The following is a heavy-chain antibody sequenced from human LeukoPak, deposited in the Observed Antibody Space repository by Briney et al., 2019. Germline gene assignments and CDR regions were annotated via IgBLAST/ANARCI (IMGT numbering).Heavy chain of an antibody. D-gene: IGHD3-10*01. V-gene: IGHV3-21*01. J-gene: IGHJ5*02. CDR1: GFTFSNYA. Sequence: GGSLRLSCAASGFTFSNYAMSWVRQAPGKGLEWVSSISKSSTYIYYADSVKGRFTISRDNAKNSLYLQMNSLRVEDTAVYYCARGVDYYGSGSGNWFDPWGQGTLVTVSS. CDR2: ISKSSTYI. CDR3: ARGVDYYGSGSGNWFDP.